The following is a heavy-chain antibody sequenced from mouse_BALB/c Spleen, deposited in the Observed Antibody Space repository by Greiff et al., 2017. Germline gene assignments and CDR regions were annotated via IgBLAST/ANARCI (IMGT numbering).Heavy chain of an antibody. CDR1: GFTFSSFG. J-gene: IGHJ2*01. CDR2: ISSGSSTI. V-gene: IGHV5-17*02. CDR3: ARGTTAYYFDY. Sequence: EVKVEESGGGLVQPGGSRKLSCAASGFTFSSFGMHWVRQAPEKGLEWVAYISSGSSTIYYADTVKGRFTISRDNPKNTLFLQMTSLRSEDTAMYYCARGTTAYYFDYWGQGTTLTVSS. D-gene: IGHD1-2*01.